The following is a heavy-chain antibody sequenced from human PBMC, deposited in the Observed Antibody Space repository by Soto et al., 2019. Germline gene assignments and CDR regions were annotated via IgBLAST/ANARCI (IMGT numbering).Heavy chain of an antibody. V-gene: IGHV3-7*01. J-gene: IGHJ4*02. Sequence: PGGSLRLSCAASGFSFSSYWMNWVRQAPGKGLEWLANINQDGSETYYVDSVKGRFTISRDNAKSSLRLQMNNLRAEDTAVYFCADGHSYFDYWGQGLQVTVS. CDR2: INQDGSET. CDR3: ADGHSYFDY. CDR1: GFSFSSYW.